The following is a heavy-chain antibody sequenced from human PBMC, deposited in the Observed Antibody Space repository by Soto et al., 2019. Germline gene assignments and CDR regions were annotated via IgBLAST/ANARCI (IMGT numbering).Heavy chain of an antibody. CDR2: ISYDGSNK. D-gene: IGHD6-6*01. V-gene: IGHV3-30*18. Sequence: GGSLRLSCAASGFTFSSYGMHWVRQAPGKGLEWVAVISYDGSNKYYADSVKGRFTISRDNSKNTLYLQMNSLRAEDTAVYYCAKGGSIAARRDAFDIWGQGTMVTVSS. CDR1: GFTFSSYG. CDR3: AKGGSIAARRDAFDI. J-gene: IGHJ3*02.